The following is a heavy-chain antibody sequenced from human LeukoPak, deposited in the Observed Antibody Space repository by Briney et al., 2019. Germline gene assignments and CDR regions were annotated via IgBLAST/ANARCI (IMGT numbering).Heavy chain of an antibody. D-gene: IGHD3-9*01. V-gene: IGHV3-11*01. J-gene: IGHJ4*02. CDR2: ISHSGTTI. CDR1: GFTFSDYY. Sequence: PGGSLRLSCAASGFTFSDYYMSWFRQAPGKGLEWVSYISHSGTTIYYADSVKGRFTISRDNTKSSLYLQMNSLGAEDTAVYYCARGDWATYDYWGQGTLVTVSS. CDR3: ARGDWATYDY.